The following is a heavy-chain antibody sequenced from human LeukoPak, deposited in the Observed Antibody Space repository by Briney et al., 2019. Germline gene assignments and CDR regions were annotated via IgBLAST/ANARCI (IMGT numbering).Heavy chain of an antibody. CDR2: INPNSGGT. V-gene: IGHV1-2*02. Sequence: ASVKVSCKASGYTFTGYYMHWVRQAPGQGLEWMGWINPNSGGTNYAQKFQGGVTMTRDTSISTAYMELSRLRSDDTAVYYCARDRAHGVPAAYWGQGTLVTVSS. D-gene: IGHD3-10*01. CDR1: GYTFTGYY. CDR3: ARDRAHGVPAAY. J-gene: IGHJ4*02.